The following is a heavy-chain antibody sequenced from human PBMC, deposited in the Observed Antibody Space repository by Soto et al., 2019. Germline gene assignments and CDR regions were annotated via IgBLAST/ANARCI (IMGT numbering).Heavy chain of an antibody. V-gene: IGHV1-3*01. D-gene: IGHD3-22*01. CDR1: GYTFTSYA. J-gene: IGHJ4*02. Sequence: ASVKVSCKASGYTFTSYAMHWVRQAPGQRLEWMGWINAGNGNTKYSQKFRGRVTITRDTSASTAYIELSSLRSEDTAVYYCARSQWLLPPREYYFDYWGQGTLVTVSS. CDR2: INAGNGNT. CDR3: ARSQWLLPPREYYFDY.